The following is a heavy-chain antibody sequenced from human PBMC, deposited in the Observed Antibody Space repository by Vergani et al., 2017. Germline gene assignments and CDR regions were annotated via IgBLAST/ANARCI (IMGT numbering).Heavy chain of an antibody. CDR3: ARETRDTPSSLDY. V-gene: IGHV3-33*01. CDR1: SFKLGDYG. CDR2: TWYEGNNN. J-gene: IGHJ4*02. D-gene: IGHD5-24*01. Sequence: QVQLVESGGGVVQPGRSLRLSCTPSSFKLGDYGMHWVRQAPGRGLEWVSMTWYEGNNNYYADSVKGRFTIPKDISKNHLYLQMNSLRGDDTAVYYCARETRDTPSSLDYWGQGTLVTVSS.